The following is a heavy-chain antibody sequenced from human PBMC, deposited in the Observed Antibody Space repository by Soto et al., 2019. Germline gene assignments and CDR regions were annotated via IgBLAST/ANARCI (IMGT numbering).Heavy chain of an antibody. J-gene: IGHJ4*02. CDR3: ARLVTD. V-gene: IGHV3-23*01. Sequence: EVHLLDSGGALVQPGGSLRLSCATSGFTFSNHAMSWVRQAPGKGLEWVSTFTTSGDFTYYADSVKGRFTISRDNSKSTLYLQMNSLRVEDTAVYYCARLVTDWGQGTLVTVSS. CDR1: GFTFSNHA. CDR2: FTTSGDFT. D-gene: IGHD4-4*01.